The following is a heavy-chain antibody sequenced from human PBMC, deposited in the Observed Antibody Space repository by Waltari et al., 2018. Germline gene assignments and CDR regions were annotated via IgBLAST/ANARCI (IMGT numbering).Heavy chain of an antibody. CDR3: ARGSRLASGTFFPTATDN. CDR2: VKPDSGTP. V-gene: IGHV1-8*01. D-gene: IGHD3-10*01. CDR1: GYAFSTYD. Sequence: QVQLVQSGAEVKEPGASVKVSCKASGYAFSTYDINGVGQAAGQGLEWMGRVKPDSGTPGYAPRSQGRVTRTRDTSISTSYMELSSLRSDDTAVYYCARGSRLASGTFFPTATDNWAQGTPVTVSS. J-gene: IGHJ4*02.